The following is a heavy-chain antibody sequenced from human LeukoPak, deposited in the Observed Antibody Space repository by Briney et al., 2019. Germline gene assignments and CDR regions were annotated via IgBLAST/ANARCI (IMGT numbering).Heavy chain of an antibody. Sequence: SGTLSLTCAVSGGSISSSNWWSWVRQPPGKGLEWIGEIHRSGSTNYNPSLKSRVTISVDKSKNQFSLKLSSVTAADTAVYYCARYRGGSGYHFDYWGQGTLVTVSS. CDR2: IHRSGST. J-gene: IGHJ4*02. CDR3: ARYRGGSGYHFDY. CDR1: GGSISSSNW. D-gene: IGHD5-12*01. V-gene: IGHV4-4*02.